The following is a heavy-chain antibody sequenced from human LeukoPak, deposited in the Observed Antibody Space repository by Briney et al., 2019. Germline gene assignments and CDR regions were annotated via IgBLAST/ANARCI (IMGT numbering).Heavy chain of an antibody. CDR3: ARTATPYYYGSGSYYTPSYYFDY. Sequence: SETLSLTCTVSGGSISSYYWSWIRQPPGKWLEWIGYIYYSGSTNYNPSLKSRVTISVDTSKNQFSLKLSSVTAADTAVYYCARTATPYYYGSGSYYTPSYYFDYWGQGTLVTVSS. D-gene: IGHD3-10*01. CDR1: GGSISSYY. CDR2: IYYSGST. V-gene: IGHV4-59*08. J-gene: IGHJ4*02.